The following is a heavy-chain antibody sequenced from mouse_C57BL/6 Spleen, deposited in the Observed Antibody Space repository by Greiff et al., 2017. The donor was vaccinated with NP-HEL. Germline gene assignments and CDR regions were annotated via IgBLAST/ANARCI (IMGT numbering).Heavy chain of an antibody. CDR2: IDPSDSET. V-gene: IGHV1-52*01. CDR3: ASFDYYGSSYYAMDD. CDR1: GYTFTSYW. D-gene: IGHD1-1*01. Sequence: QVQLKQPGAELVRPGSSVKLSCKASGYTFTSYWMHWVKQRPIQGLEWIGNIDPSDSETHYNQKFKDKATLTVDKSSSTAYMQLSSLTSEDSAVYYCASFDYYGSSYYAMDDWGQGTSVTVSS. J-gene: IGHJ4*01.